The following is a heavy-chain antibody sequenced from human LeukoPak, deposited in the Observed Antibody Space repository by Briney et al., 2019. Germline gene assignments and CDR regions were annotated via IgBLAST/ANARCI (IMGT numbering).Heavy chain of an antibody. CDR3: TRRANGRRYNWFDT. CDR2: MNPHSDNT. CDR1: GYTFTSYG. D-gene: IGHD2-8*01. J-gene: IGHJ5*02. Sequence: ASVKVSCKASGYTFTSYGISWVRQATGQELEWMGWMNPHSDNTAYAQKFQGRVTMTKNTSISTAYMELSSLGSDDTAVYYCTRRANGRRYNWFDTWGQGTLVTVSS. V-gene: IGHV1-8*02.